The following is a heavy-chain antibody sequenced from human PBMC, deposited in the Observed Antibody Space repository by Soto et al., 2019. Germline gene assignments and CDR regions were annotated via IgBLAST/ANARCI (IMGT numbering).Heavy chain of an antibody. V-gene: IGHV5-51*01. CDR1: GYTFANSW. D-gene: IGHD3-16*01. J-gene: IGHJ4*02. Sequence: GESLKISCKGSGYTFANSWIAWVRQMPGKGLEWLGNIFPGDSDTKYSPSFQGRVTLSADTSISTAYLHWSSLRASDTAIYFCVRNLSVGGVVGDGPLDSWCQGILVTVS. CDR2: IFPGDSDT. CDR3: VRNLSVGGVVGDGPLDS.